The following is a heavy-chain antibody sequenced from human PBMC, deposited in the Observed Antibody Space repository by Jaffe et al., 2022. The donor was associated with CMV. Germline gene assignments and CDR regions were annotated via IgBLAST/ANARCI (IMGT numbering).Heavy chain of an antibody. J-gene: IGHJ6*02. CDR1: GFTFSSYG. CDR2: IWYDGSNK. D-gene: IGHD5-12*01. CDR3: ARWGYVPSSGMDV. Sequence: QVQLVESGGGVVQPGRSLRLSCAASGFTFSSYGMHWVRQAPGKGLEWVAVIWYDGSNKYYADSVKGRFTISRDNSKNTLYLQMNSLRAEDTAVYYCARWGYVPSSGMDVWGQGTTVTVSS. V-gene: IGHV3-33*01.